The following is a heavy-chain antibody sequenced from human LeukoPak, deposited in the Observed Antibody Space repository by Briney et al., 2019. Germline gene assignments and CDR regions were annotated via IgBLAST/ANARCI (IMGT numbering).Heavy chain of an antibody. CDR3: ARSSYPYYFDY. CDR1: GFTFSSYG. J-gene: IGHJ4*02. D-gene: IGHD6-19*01. V-gene: IGHV3-74*01. CDR2: VNNDGSST. Sequence: GGSLRLSCAASGFTFSSYGMHWVRQAPGKGLMWVSRVNNDGSSTTYADSVEGRFTISRDNARSTLYLQMNSLRAEDTAVYYCARSSYPYYFDYWGQGTLVTVSS.